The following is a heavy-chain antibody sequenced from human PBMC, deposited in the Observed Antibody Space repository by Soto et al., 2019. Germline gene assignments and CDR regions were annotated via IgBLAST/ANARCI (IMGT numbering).Heavy chain of an antibody. CDR2: INPKFGDT. J-gene: IGHJ6*02. CDR1: GYTFTAYY. CDR3: SRNMDYYYGRGRGNGHGV. V-gene: IGHV1-2*02. Sequence: QVQLVQSGAEVKEPGDSVRVSCEASGYTFTAYYIHWVRQAPGQGLEWMGWINPKFGDTTYAQDFQGRVSMTRDMSISTVYMDLSRLTSDDTALYYCSRNMDYYYGRGRGNGHGVWGQGTTVTVFS. D-gene: IGHD3-10*02.